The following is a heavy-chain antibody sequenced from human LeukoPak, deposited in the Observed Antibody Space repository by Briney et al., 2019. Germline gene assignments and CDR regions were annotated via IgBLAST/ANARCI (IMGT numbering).Heavy chain of an antibody. J-gene: IGHJ4*02. Sequence: GGSLRLSCAASGFTFRSYTMNWVRQAPGKGLEWVSSTSSSSSYKDYADSVKGRFTVSRDNSKNTLYLQMNSLRAEDTAVYYCAKLSPTTPGYWGQGTLVTVSS. D-gene: IGHD1-1*01. V-gene: IGHV3-21*01. CDR2: TSSSSSYK. CDR3: AKLSPTTPGY. CDR1: GFTFRSYT.